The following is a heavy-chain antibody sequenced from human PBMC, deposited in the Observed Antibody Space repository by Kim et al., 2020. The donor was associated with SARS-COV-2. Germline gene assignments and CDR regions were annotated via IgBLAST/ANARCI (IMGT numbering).Heavy chain of an antibody. CDR3: AREQGYSYGIFDY. J-gene: IGHJ4*02. Sequence: YAESVKGRFTISRDNSKNTLYLQMNSRRAEDTAVYYCAREQGYSYGIFDYWGQGTLVTVSS. D-gene: IGHD5-18*01. V-gene: IGHV3-33*01.